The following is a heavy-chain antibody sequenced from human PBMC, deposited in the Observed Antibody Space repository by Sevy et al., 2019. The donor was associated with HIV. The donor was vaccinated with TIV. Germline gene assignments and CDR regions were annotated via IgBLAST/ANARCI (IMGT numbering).Heavy chain of an antibody. CDR1: GFAFYEYS. CDR2: LSFGCGKI. V-gene: IGHV3-23*01. J-gene: IGHJ4*02. Sequence: GGSLRLSCAASGFAFYEYSMSWIRQAPGKGLEWVATLSFGCGKINYADSVKGRFNISRDNSKNSFNLQMDNLRVEDTALYYCAREGCSRPHDYWGQGTRVTVSS. D-gene: IGHD2-8*01. CDR3: AREGCSRPHDY.